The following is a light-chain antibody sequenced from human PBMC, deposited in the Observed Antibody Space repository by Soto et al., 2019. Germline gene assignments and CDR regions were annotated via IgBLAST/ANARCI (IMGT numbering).Light chain of an antibody. CDR3: QQHQTYST. V-gene: IGKV1-9*01. Sequence: IQLSQSPSSLSASIGDRVSITCRASQGISSSLAWYQQEPGKGPKLLIYAASTLQSGVPSRFSGSGSGTEFTLTISSLQPDDFATYYCQQHQTYSTFGQGTKVDI. J-gene: IGKJ1*01. CDR2: AAS. CDR1: QGISSS.